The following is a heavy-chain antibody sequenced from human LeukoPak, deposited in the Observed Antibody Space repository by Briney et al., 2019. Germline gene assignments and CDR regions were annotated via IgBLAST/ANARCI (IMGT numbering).Heavy chain of an antibody. Sequence: GGSLTLSCAASGFAFSFYWASWVRQAPGKGREWEANINQDGSDQNYVDSVRGRFTISRDNAKNSAYLQMNSLRVEDTAVYYCARSLWPEDYWGQAILVTLSS. CDR1: GFAFSFYW. CDR3: ARSLWPEDY. D-gene: IGHD2-21*01. J-gene: IGHJ4*02. V-gene: IGHV3-7*01. CDR2: INQDGSDQ.